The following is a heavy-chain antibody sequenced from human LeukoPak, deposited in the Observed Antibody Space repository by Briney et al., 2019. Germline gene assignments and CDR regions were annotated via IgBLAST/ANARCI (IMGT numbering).Heavy chain of an antibody. CDR3: AIDPNWGTHS. Sequence: GGSLRLSCAASGFTVSSNHMSWVRQAPGKGLEWVSVIYSGGSTYYADSVKGRFTISRDSSKNMLYLQMNSLRAEDTAVYYCAIDPNWGTHSWGQGVLVTVSS. V-gene: IGHV3-53*01. J-gene: IGHJ4*02. CDR1: GFTVSSNH. CDR2: IYSGGST. D-gene: IGHD7-27*01.